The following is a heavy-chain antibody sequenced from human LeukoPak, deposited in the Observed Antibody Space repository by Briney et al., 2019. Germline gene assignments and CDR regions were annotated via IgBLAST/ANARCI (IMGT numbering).Heavy chain of an antibody. CDR2: ISGSGGST. J-gene: IGHJ6*03. CDR1: GFTFSSYG. Sequence: GGTLRLSCAASGFTFSSYGMSWVRQAPGKGLEWVSAISGSGGSTYYADSVKGRFTISRDNSKNALYLQMNSLRAEDTAVYYCAKDPWGIAAAGTFYYYMDAWGEGTTVTISS. V-gene: IGHV3-23*01. D-gene: IGHD6-13*01. CDR3: AKDPWGIAAAGTFYYYMDA.